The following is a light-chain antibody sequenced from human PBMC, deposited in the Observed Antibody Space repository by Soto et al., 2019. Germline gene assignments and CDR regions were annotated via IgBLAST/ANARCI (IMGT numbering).Light chain of an antibody. CDR1: TSDVGGYNY. V-gene: IGLV2-14*01. CDR3: SSYTSGSTLV. Sequence: QSVLTQPASVSGSPGQSITISCTGTTSDVGGYNYVSWYQQHPGKAPKLMIYEVSNRPSGVSNCFSGSKSGNTASLTISGLQTADEADYYCSSYTSGSTLVFGTGTKVTVL. J-gene: IGLJ1*01. CDR2: EVS.